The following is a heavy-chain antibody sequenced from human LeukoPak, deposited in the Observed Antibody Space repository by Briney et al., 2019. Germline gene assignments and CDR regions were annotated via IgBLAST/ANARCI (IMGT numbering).Heavy chain of an antibody. V-gene: IGHV4-4*02. D-gene: IGHD3-10*01. J-gene: IGHJ4*02. CDR1: GVSISSNLW. Sequence: PSGTLSLTCAVSGVSISSNLWWTWVRQPPGKGLEWIAEIHHSGSINYNPSLKSRVTISVDKAKNQFSLNLNSVTAAGTAVYYCARGGDRSFDYWGQGTLVTVSS. CDR3: ARGGDRSFDY. CDR2: IHHSGSI.